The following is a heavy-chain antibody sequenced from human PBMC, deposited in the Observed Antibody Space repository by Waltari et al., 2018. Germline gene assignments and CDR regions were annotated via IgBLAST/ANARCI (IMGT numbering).Heavy chain of an antibody. CDR3: AKGVVVVTATAFGY. CDR2: ISGSGGST. CDR1: GFTFSSYA. V-gene: IGHV3-23*01. Sequence: EVQLLESGGGLVQPGGSLRLSCAAPGFTFSSYAISWVRPAPGKGLEWVSAISGSGGSTYYADSVKGRFTISRDNSKNTLYLQMNSLRAEDTAVYYCAKGVVVVTATAFGYWGQGTLVTVSS. D-gene: IGHD2-21*02. J-gene: IGHJ4*02.